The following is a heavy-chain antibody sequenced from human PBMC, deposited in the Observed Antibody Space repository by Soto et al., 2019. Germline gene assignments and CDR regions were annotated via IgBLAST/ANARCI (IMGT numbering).Heavy chain of an antibody. CDR3: ASRRAYCGGDCYSVWFDP. CDR1: GGTFSSYA. V-gene: IGHV1-69*06. J-gene: IGHJ5*02. CDR2: IIPIFGTA. Sequence: QVQLVQSGAEVKKPGSSVKVSCKASGGTFSSYAISWVRQAPGQGLEWMGGIIPIFGTANYAQKFQGRVTITADKSTSTAYMELSSLRSEDTAVYYCASRRAYCGGDCYSVWFDPWGQGTLVTVSS. D-gene: IGHD2-21*02.